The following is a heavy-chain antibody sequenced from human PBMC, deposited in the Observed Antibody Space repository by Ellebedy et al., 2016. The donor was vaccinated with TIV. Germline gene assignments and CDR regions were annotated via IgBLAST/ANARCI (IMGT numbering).Heavy chain of an antibody. D-gene: IGHD2/OR15-2a*01. V-gene: IGHV3-23*01. CDR2: ISGSGAST. Sequence: GESLKISCAASGFTFSNSPMHWVRQAPGKGLEWVSAISGSGASTYYADSVKGRFTISRDNSKNTLYLQMNSLRAEDTAVYYCAKGGGVLHNWFDPWGQGTLVTVSS. CDR3: AKGGGVLHNWFDP. CDR1: GFTFSNSP. J-gene: IGHJ5*02.